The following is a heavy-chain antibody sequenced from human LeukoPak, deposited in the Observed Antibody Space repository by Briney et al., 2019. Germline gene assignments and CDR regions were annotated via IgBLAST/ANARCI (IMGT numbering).Heavy chain of an antibody. Sequence: GRSLRLSCAASGFTFDDYAMHWVRQAPGKGLEWVSSISWNSGSIGYADSVKGRFTISRDNAKNSPYLQMNSLRAEDTALYYCAKDKTPRTRYYYYYYGMDVWGQGTTVTVSS. CDR3: AKDKTPRTRYYYYYYGMDV. CDR1: GFTFDDYA. V-gene: IGHV3-9*01. CDR2: ISWNSGSI. D-gene: IGHD2-2*01. J-gene: IGHJ6*02.